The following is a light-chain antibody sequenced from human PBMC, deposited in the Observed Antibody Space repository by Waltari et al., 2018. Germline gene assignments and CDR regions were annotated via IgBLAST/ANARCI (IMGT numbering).Light chain of an antibody. V-gene: IGKV4-1*01. CDR1: QSVLYNSIHKTY. Sequence: DIVMTQSPDSLAVSLGERATINCKSSQSVLYNSIHKTYVAWYQHKPGQSPKLLIYWASTQDSGVPDRFSGSGSGTDFTLTISSLQAEDVAVYYCQQYYTIPPTFGQGTKVEIK. CDR2: WAS. CDR3: QQYYTIPPT. J-gene: IGKJ1*01.